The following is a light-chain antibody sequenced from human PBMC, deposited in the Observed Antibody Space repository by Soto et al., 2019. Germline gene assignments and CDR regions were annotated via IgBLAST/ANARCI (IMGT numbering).Light chain of an antibody. CDR1: QDISDS. J-gene: IGKJ4*01. CDR3: HQYTNPPLT. V-gene: IGKV1-33*01. CDR2: DAS. Sequence: DIQMTQSPSSLSASVGDRITITCQASQDISDSLNWYQQKPGRAPNLLIYDASNLKTGVPSRFSGSGSGTDFTFTITGLQPEDIATYYCHQYTNPPLTFGGGTKVEIK.